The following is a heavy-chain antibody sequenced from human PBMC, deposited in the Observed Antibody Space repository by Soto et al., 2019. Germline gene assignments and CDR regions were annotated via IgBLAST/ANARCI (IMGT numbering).Heavy chain of an antibody. J-gene: IGHJ4*02. Sequence: SETLSLTCTVSGGPISSGGYYWSWIRQHPGKGLEWIGYIYYSGSTYYNPSLKSRVTISVDTSKNQFSLKLSSVTAADTAVYYCARDRDSSGYSPFDYWGQGTLVTVSS. CDR2: IYYSGST. V-gene: IGHV4-31*03. CDR3: ARDRDSSGYSPFDY. D-gene: IGHD3-22*01. CDR1: GGPISSGGYY.